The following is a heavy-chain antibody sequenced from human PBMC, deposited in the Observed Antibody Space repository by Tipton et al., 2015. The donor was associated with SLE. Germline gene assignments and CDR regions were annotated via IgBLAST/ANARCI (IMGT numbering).Heavy chain of an antibody. J-gene: IGHJ3*02. V-gene: IGHV4-59*11. CDR2: IFNSGST. CDR1: GGSISSRY. Sequence: TLSLTCTVSGGSISSRYWSWIRQPPGKGLEWIGYIFNSGSTNYNPSLKSRVTISVDTSKNQFSLRLKSVTAADTAVYYCAKDMVADGFDAFDIWGQGTMVTVSP. D-gene: IGHD3-10*01. CDR3: AKDMVADGFDAFDI.